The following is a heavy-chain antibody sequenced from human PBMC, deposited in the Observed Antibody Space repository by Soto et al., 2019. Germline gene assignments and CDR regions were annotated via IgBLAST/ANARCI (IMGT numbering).Heavy chain of an antibody. Sequence: QVQLVQSGAEVKKPGSSVKVSCKASGGTFSSYAISWVRQAPGQGLEWMGGIIPIFGTANYAQKFQGRDTITADESPRTGYMELSSLSSEDTAVYCCARDEGLLWFGELPLYYYGMDVWGQGTTVTVSS. CDR3: ARDEGLLWFGELPLYYYGMDV. V-gene: IGHV1-69*01. J-gene: IGHJ6*02. CDR1: GGTFSSYA. D-gene: IGHD3-10*01. CDR2: IIPIFGTA.